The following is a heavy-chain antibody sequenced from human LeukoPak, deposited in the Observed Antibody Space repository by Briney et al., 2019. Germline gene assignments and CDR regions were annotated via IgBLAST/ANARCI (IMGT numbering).Heavy chain of an antibody. V-gene: IGHV3-23*01. CDR2: ISGRGGST. Sequence: GGSLRLSCAASGFTFSSYAMSWVRQAPGKRLEWVSAISGRGGSTYYADSVKGRFTISRDNSKNTLYLQMNSLRAEDTAVYYCAKGPGNSYGPGLDYFDYWGQGTLVTVSS. J-gene: IGHJ4*02. D-gene: IGHD5-18*01. CDR3: AKGPGNSYGPGLDYFDY. CDR1: GFTFSSYA.